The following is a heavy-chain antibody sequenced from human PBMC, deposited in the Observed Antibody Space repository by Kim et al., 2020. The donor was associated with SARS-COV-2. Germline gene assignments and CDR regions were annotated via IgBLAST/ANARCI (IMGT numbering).Heavy chain of an antibody. CDR3: ARLLSNYYYGMEV. J-gene: IGHJ6*02. D-gene: IGHD1-26*01. V-gene: IGHV4-4*02. Sequence: NPSLKSRVTLSVDNSKNQFSLALSAVTAPDTAVYYCARLLSNYYYGMEVWGQGTTVTVSS.